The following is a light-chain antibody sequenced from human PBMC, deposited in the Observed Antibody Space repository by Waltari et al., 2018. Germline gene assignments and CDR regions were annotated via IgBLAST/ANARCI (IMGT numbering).Light chain of an antibody. V-gene: IGLV2-14*03. CDR1: SSAVGGHDF. CDR3: SSYSSIDTRL. CDR2: DVS. J-gene: IGLJ2*01. Sequence: QSALTQPASVSGTPGQSIPISCSGSSSAVGGHDFVSWYQPYPGTVPKLLIYDVSRRPAGVSNRFSGSKSANTASLTISGLQPEDEADYYCSSYSSIDTRLFGGGTKVTVL.